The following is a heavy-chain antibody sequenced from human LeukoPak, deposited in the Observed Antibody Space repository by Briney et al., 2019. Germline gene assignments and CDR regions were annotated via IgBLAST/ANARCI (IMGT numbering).Heavy chain of an antibody. V-gene: IGHV3-7*02. CDR1: GFIFSDHY. CDR3: AIAPTGGIEWQLLK. Sequence: GGSLRLSCAGAGFIFSDHYMDWVRQAPGKGLEWVANIKGDGSEKDYVDSVKGRFTISRDNAKNSLYLQMNSLRAEDTAVYYCAIAPTGGIEWQLLKWGQGTLVTVSS. D-gene: IGHD2-15*01. CDR2: IKGDGSEK. J-gene: IGHJ4*02.